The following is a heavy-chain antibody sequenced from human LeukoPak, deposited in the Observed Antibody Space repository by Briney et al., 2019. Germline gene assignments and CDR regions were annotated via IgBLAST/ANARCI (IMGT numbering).Heavy chain of an antibody. D-gene: IGHD6-19*01. J-gene: IGHJ4*02. CDR1: GFTFDDYG. CDR3: ARVTSSGWSSYFDY. Sequence: RPGGSLRLSCAASGFTFDDYGMSWVRQAPGKGLEWVSGINWNVGSTGYADSVKGRFTISRDNAKNSLYLQMNSLRAEDTALYYCARVTSSGWSSYFDYWGQGTLVTVSS. V-gene: IGHV3-20*04. CDR2: INWNVGST.